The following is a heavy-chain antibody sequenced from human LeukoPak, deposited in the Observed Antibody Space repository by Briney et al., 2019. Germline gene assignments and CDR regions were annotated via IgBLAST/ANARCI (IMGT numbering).Heavy chain of an antibody. J-gene: IGHJ1*01. CDR3: AREDKEYFQH. CDR1: GGSISSGGYY. V-gene: IGHV4-31*03. Sequence: TLSLTCTVSGGSISSGGYYWSWIRQHPGKGLEWIGYIYYSGSTYYNPSLKSRVTISVDTSKNQFSLELSSVTAADTAVYYCAREDKEYFQHWGQGTLVTVSS. CDR2: IYYSGST. D-gene: IGHD2-15*01.